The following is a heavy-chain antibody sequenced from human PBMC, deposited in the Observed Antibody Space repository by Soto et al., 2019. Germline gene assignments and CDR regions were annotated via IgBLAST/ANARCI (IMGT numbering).Heavy chain of an antibody. J-gene: IGHJ6*03. CDR2: INHSGST. CDR3: ARGRVTIFGVVTHLDYMDV. CDR1: GGSFSGYY. D-gene: IGHD3-3*01. Sequence: SETLSLTCAVYGGSFSGYYWSWIRQPPGKGLEWIGEINHSGSTNYNPSLKSRVTISVDTSKNQFSLKLSSVTAADTAVYYCARGRVTIFGVVTHLDYMDVWGKGTTVTVSS. V-gene: IGHV4-34*01.